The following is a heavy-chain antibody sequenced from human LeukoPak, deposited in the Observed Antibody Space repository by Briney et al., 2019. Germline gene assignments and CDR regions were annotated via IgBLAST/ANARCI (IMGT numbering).Heavy chain of an antibody. CDR2: IYYSGST. CDR3: ARDLGIAAVPTGRAEYFQH. CDR1: GGSISSSSYY. Sequence: SETLSLTCTVSGGSISSSSYYWGWIRQPPGKGLEWIGSIYYSGSTYYNPSLKSRVTISVDTSKNQFSLKLSSVTAADTAVYYCARDLGIAAVPTGRAEYFQHWGQGTLVTVSS. D-gene: IGHD6-13*01. J-gene: IGHJ1*01. V-gene: IGHV4-39*07.